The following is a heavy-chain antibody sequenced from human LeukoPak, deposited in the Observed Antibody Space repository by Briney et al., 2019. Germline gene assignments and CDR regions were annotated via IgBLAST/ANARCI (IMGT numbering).Heavy chain of an antibody. J-gene: IGHJ4*02. V-gene: IGHV3-53*01. Sequence: GGSLRLSCEVSGLTVIAQYMTWVRQAPGGGLESVSLIYSGDKTYYANSVKGRFIISRDPSKNAVYLQMNNVRAEDTAVYYCARALASGYYSYFDDWGQGTLVTVSS. CDR2: IYSGDKT. CDR1: GLTVIAQY. CDR3: ARALASGYYSYFDD. D-gene: IGHD3-3*01.